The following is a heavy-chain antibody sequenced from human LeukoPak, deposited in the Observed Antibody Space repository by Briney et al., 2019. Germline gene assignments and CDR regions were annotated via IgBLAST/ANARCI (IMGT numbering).Heavy chain of an antibody. V-gene: IGHV4-39*01. D-gene: IGHD6-13*01. CDR1: GGSISSSSYY. J-gene: IGHJ6*03. CDR2: IYYSGST. CDR3: ARRVGDSSWSGRDYYYYYYMDV. Sequence: KPSETLSLTCTVSGGSISSSSYYWGWIRQPPGKRLEWFGSIYYSGSTYYTPSLKSRVTISVDTSKNQFSLKLSSVTAADTAVYYCARRVGDSSWSGRDYYYYYYMDVWGKGTTVTVPS.